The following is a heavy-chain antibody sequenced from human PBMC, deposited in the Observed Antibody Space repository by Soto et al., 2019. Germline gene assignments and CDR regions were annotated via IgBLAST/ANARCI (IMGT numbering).Heavy chain of an antibody. Sequence: QVQLQESGPGLVKPSQTLSLTCTVSGGSISSGGYYWSWIRQHPGKGLEWIGYIYYSGSTYYNPSLKSRVTISVDTSKNQFSLKLSSVTAADTAVYYCARDSGVRDGYNPLYFDLWGRGTLVTVSS. D-gene: IGHD3-10*01. J-gene: IGHJ2*01. CDR3: ARDSGVRDGYNPLYFDL. CDR2: IYYSGST. V-gene: IGHV4-31*03. CDR1: GGSISSGGYY.